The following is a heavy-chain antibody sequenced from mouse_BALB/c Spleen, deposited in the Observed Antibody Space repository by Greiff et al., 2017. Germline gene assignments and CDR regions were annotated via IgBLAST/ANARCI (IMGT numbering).Heavy chain of an antibody. CDR2: ISSGSSTI. J-gene: IGHJ4*01. CDR3: ARRGTVVGPYAMDY. D-gene: IGHD1-1*01. CDR1: GFTFSSFG. Sequence: EVKLMESGGGLVQPGGSRKLSCAASGFTFSSFGMHWVRQAPEKGLEWVAYISSGSSTIYYADTVKGRFTISRDNPKNTLFLQMTSLRSEDTAMYYCARRGTVVGPYAMDYWGQGTSVTVSS. V-gene: IGHV5-17*02.